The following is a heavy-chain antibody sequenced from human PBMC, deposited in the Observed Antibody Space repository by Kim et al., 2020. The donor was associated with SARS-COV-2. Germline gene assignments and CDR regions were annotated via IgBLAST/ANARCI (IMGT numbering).Heavy chain of an antibody. V-gene: IGHV3-7*01. CDR2: IKQDASVV. CDR3: GRPYCGGSFGI. J-gene: IGHJ3*02. Sequence: GGSLRLSCAASGFTFSSYWMSWVRQAPGKGLEWVASIKQDASVVSYVDSVRGRFTISRDNAKNSLSLQMDSLRAEDTALYFCGRPYCGGSFGIWGQGTMVTVYS. CDR1: GFTFSSYW. D-gene: IGHD2-21*01.